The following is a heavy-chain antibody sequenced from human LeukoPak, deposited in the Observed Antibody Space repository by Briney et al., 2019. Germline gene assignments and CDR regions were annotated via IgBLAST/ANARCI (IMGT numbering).Heavy chain of an antibody. CDR1: GFTFSSYG. J-gene: IGHJ4*02. CDR3: ARDQATYYDILTGYDY. CDR2: IWYGGSNK. D-gene: IGHD3-9*01. V-gene: IGHV3-33*01. Sequence: PGGSLRLSCAASGFTFSSYGMHWVRQAPGKGLEWVAVIWYGGSNKYYADSVKGRFTISRDNSKNTLYLQMNSLRAEDTAVYYCARDQATYYDILTGYDYWGQGTLVTVSS.